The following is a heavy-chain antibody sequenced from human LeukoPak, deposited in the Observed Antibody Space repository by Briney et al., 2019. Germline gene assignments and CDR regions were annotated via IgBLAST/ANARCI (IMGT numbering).Heavy chain of an antibody. CDR2: ISAYNGNT. CDR1: GYTFTSYG. J-gene: IGHJ5*02. CDR3: ARDLGPLTTAYWFDP. Sequence: GASVKVSCKASGYTFTSYGISWVRQAPGQGLEWMGWISAYNGNTNYAQKLQGRVTMTTDTSTSTAYMELRSLRSDDTAVYYCARDLGPLTTAYWFDPWGQGTLVTVSS. V-gene: IGHV1-18*01. D-gene: IGHD3-22*01.